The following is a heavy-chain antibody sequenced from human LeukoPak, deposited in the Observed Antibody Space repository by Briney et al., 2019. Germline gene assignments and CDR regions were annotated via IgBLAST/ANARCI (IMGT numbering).Heavy chain of an antibody. CDR1: GGSISSSSYY. CDR3: ARGGYCSSTSCPKAWFDP. CDR2: IYYSGST. Sequence: SETLSLTCTVSGGSISSSSYYWSWIRQPPGKGLEWIGFIYYSGSTNYNPSLKSRVTISVDTSKNQFSLKLSSVTAADTAVYYCARGGYCSSTSCPKAWFDPWGQGTLVTVSS. V-gene: IGHV4-61*01. D-gene: IGHD2-2*01. J-gene: IGHJ5*02.